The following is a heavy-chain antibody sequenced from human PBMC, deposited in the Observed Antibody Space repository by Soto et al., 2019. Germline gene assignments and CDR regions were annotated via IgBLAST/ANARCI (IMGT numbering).Heavy chain of an antibody. CDR2: IKQDGSEK. Sequence: GGSLRLSCAASGFTFSSYWMSWVRQAPGKGLEWVANIKQDGSEKYYVDSVKGRFTISRDNAKNSLYLQMNSLRAEDTAVYYCAREGYRKYNYYGMDGWGQGTTVTVSS. D-gene: IGHD5-18*01. CDR3: AREGYRKYNYYGMDG. CDR1: GFTFSSYW. J-gene: IGHJ6*02. V-gene: IGHV3-7*01.